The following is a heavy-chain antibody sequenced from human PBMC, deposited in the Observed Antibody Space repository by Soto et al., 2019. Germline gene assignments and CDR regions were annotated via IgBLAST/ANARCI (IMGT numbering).Heavy chain of an antibody. J-gene: IGHJ1*01. V-gene: IGHV3-23*01. CDR1: GFTFSTYA. CDR2: IISSGGST. D-gene: IGHD6-13*01. Sequence: EVQLLESGGGLVQPGGSLRLSCAASGFTFSTYAMNWVRQAPGKGLEWVSLIISSGGSTYYADSVKGRFTISRDNSKNTRYRQMNSLRADDTAVYYCAKAEGSSYGTEYSQHWGQGTLVTVSS. CDR3: AKAEGSSYGTEYSQH.